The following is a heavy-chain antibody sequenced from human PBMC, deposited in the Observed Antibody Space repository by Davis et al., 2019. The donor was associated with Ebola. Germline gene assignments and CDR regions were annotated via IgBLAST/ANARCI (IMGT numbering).Heavy chain of an antibody. CDR2: IYPGDSDT. CDR3: ARKTVLYSWEENWFDP. J-gene: IGHJ5*02. D-gene: IGHD1-26*01. CDR1: GYSFTSYW. Sequence: GESLKISCKGSGYSFTSYWIGWVRQMPGRGLEWMGIIYPGDSDTRYSPSFQGQVTISADKSISTAYLQWSSLKASDTAMYYCARKTVLYSWEENWFDPWGQGTLVTVSS. V-gene: IGHV5-51*01.